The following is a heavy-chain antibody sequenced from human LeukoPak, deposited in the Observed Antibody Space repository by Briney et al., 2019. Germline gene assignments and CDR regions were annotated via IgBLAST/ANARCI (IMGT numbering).Heavy chain of an antibody. CDR2: IYHGGST. J-gene: IGHJ4*02. CDR3: ARRTIFGVVIDY. Sequence: SETLSLTCAVSGYSISSGYYWGWIRQPPGKGLEWIGSIYHGGSTYYNPSLKSRVTISVDTSKNQFSLKLSSVTAADTAVYYCARRTIFGVVIDYWGQGTLVTVSS. CDR1: GYSISSGYY. V-gene: IGHV4-38-2*01. D-gene: IGHD3-3*01.